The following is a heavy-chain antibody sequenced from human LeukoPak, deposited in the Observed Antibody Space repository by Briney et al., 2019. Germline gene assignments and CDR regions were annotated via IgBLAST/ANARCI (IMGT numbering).Heavy chain of an antibody. CDR1: GGSISSYY. V-gene: IGHV4-59*08. CDR2: IYYSGST. CDR3: ARHGAQPDV. J-gene: IGHJ6*02. D-gene: IGHD3-16*01. Sequence: SETLSLTCTVSGGSISSYYWSWIRQPPGKGLEWIGYIYYSGSTNYSPSLESRVTISVDTSKNQFSLKLSSVTAADTAVYYCARHGAQPDVWGQGTTVTVSS.